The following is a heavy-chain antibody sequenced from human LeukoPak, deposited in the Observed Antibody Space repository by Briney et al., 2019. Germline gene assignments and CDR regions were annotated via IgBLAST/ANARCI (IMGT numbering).Heavy chain of an antibody. CDR3: ARDGDDSSGYSLLNDAFDI. Sequence: GASVKVSCKASGHTFTSYDINWVRQATGQGLEWMGWMNPNSGNTAYAQKFQGRVTMTTDTSTSTAYMELRSLRSDDTAVYYCARDGDDSSGYSLLNDAFDIWGQGTMVTVSS. J-gene: IGHJ3*02. CDR2: MNPNSGNT. D-gene: IGHD3-22*01. V-gene: IGHV1-8*02. CDR1: GHTFTSYD.